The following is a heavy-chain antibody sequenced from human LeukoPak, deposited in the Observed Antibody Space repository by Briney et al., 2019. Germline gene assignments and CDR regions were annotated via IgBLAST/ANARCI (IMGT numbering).Heavy chain of an antibody. V-gene: IGHV1-2*02. J-gene: IGHJ3*02. CDR2: IDPNSGAP. CDR3: ARVPVALTTNDAFDI. D-gene: IGHD1/OR15-1a*01. Sequence: ASVKVSCKASGYIFIGYCIHWVRQAPGQGLEWMGWIDPNSGAPNYAQKFQGRVTMTRETSISTVYMDLSRLRSDDTAVYYCARVPVALTTNDAFDIWGQGTLVTVSS. CDR1: GYIFIGYC.